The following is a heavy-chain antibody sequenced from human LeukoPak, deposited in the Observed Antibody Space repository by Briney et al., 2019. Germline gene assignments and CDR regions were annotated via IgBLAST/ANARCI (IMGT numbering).Heavy chain of an antibody. CDR3: ARGNFYDNKGYSPELRY. CDR1: GYTFTGYY. V-gene: IGHV1-2*02. CDR2: SDPKSGAT. D-gene: IGHD3-10*01. Sequence: ASVKVSCKDSGYTFTGYYMHWVRHAPGQGLEWMGWSDPKSGATKYEHFQGRVTMTRDTSISTAYMELSRLTSDDTAVYYCARGNFYDNKGYSPELRYWGQGTLVTVSS. J-gene: IGHJ4*02.